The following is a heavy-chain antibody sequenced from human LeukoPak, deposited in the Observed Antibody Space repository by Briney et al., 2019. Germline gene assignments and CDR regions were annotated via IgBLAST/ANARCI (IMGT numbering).Heavy chain of an antibody. D-gene: IGHD1-26*01. CDR2: IYYSGST. V-gene: IGHV4-59*01. Sequence: SETLSLTCTVSGGSISSYYWSWIRQPPGKGLEWIGYIYYSGSTNYNPSLKSRVTISVDTSKNQFSLKLSSVTAADTAVYYCARCPQDYYSGSLNWFDPWGQGTLVTVSS. J-gene: IGHJ5*02. CDR1: GGSISSYY. CDR3: ARCPQDYYSGSLNWFDP.